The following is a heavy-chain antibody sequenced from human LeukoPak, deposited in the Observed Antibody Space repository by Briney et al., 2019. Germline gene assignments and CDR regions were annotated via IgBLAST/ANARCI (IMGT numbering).Heavy chain of an antibody. CDR1: GGSIISSDYH. CDR3: ARHSLNNYGSYY. V-gene: IGHV4-39*01. Sequence: PSETLSLTCTVSGGSIISSDYHWGWVRQPPGKGLEWIGTISYSGNTDYNPSLRSRVTISVDTSNNQFSLRLGSVTAADMATYYCARHSLNNYGSYYWGQGTLGTVSS. D-gene: IGHD5-24*01. J-gene: IGHJ4*02. CDR2: ISYSGNT.